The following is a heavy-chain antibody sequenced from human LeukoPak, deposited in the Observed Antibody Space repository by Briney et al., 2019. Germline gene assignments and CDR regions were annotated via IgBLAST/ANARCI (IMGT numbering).Heavy chain of an antibody. Sequence: KPSETLSLTCTVSGGSISSYYWSRIRQPPGKGLEWIGFIYYSGSTNYNPSLKSRVTISVDTSKNQFSLKLSSVTAADTAVYYCARSSPGGDCSSTSCIYYFDYWGQGTLVTVSS. J-gene: IGHJ4*02. V-gene: IGHV4-59*08. D-gene: IGHD2-2*01. CDR2: IYYSGST. CDR1: GGSISSYY. CDR3: ARSSPGGDCSSTSCIYYFDY.